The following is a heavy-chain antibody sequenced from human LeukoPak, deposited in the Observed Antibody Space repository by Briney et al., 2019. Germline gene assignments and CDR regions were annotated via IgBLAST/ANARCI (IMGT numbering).Heavy chain of an antibody. J-gene: IGHJ3*02. CDR1: GFTVSSNY. D-gene: IGHD4-17*01. Sequence: GGSLRLSCAASGFTVSSNYMSWVRQAPGKGLEWVSVIYSGGSTYYADSVKGRFTISRDNSKNTLYLQMNSLRAEDTAVYYCAKTYGGYAFDIWGQGTMVTVSS. CDR3: AKTYGGYAFDI. CDR2: IYSGGST. V-gene: IGHV3-53*01.